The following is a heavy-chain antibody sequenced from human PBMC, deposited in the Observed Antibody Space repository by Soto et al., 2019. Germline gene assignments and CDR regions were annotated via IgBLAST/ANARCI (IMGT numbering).Heavy chain of an antibody. J-gene: IGHJ4*02. Sequence: EAQLLESGGDLVQSGGSLRLSCAASGFTFSIYGMTWVRQAPGKGLEWVSAISGSGGSTYYADSVKGRFTISRDNSNNTLYLQMNSLRVEDTAVYYCAKRDQQCWGQGTLVPVSS. V-gene: IGHV3-23*01. D-gene: IGHD6-19*01. CDR3: AKRDQQC. CDR2: ISGSGGST. CDR1: GFTFSIYG.